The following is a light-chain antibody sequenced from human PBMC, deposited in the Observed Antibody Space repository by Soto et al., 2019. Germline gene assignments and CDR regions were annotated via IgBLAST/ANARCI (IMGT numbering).Light chain of an antibody. CDR2: EVS. V-gene: IGLV2-14*01. CDR3: SSYTSSSPYV. J-gene: IGLJ1*01. Sequence: QSARTQPASVSGSPGQSITISCTETSSDVGGYNYVSWYQQHPGKAPKLMIYEVSNRPSGVSNRFSGSKSGNTASLTISGLQAEDEADYYCSSYTSSSPYVFGTGTKLTVL. CDR1: SSDVGGYNY.